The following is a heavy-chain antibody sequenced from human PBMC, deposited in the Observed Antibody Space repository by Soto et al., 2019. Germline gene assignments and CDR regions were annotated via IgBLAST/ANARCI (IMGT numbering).Heavy chain of an antibody. CDR3: ARYVPCPADPCRHNWFDS. CDR1: GYTFIEYY. Sequence: QVQLVQSGAEVKRPGASVKVPCKASGYTFIEYYVNWVRQAPGQGLEWLGWINPKNGATRYAQKFQGRVILTTDTSISTVYMELGSLSSDGTAVYYCARYVPCPADPCRHNWFDSWGQGTQVTVSS. V-gene: IGHV1-2*02. D-gene: IGHD3-10*02. J-gene: IGHJ5*01. CDR2: INPKNGAT.